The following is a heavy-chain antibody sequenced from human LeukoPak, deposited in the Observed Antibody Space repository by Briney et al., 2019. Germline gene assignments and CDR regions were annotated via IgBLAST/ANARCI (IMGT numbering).Heavy chain of an antibody. CDR3: RGYREITMIVVGGYYFDY. Sequence: SETLSLTCTVSGGSISSSSYYWGWIRQPPGKGLEWIGSIYYSGSTYYNPSLQSRVTISVDTSKNQFSLKLSSVTAADTAVYYCRGYREITMIVVGGYYFDYWGQGTLVTVSS. V-gene: IGHV4-39*01. CDR2: IYYSGST. J-gene: IGHJ4*02. D-gene: IGHD3-22*01. CDR1: GGSISSSSYY.